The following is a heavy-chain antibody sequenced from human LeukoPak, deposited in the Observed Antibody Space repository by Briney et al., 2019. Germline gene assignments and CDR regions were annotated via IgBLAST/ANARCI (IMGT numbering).Heavy chain of an antibody. CDR1: GFTFSNYG. D-gene: IGHD2-21*01. CDR3: ARDRGIVGPDFDC. J-gene: IGHJ4*02. CDR2: IWYEGSKR. V-gene: IGHV3-33*01. Sequence: PGGSLRLSCLASGFTFSNYGFHWVRQAPGKGLEWVAVIWYEGSKRNYADSVEGGFTISRDDPKNSLYLQMNSLRGEDTAVYYCARDRGIVGPDFDCWGQETLVTVSS.